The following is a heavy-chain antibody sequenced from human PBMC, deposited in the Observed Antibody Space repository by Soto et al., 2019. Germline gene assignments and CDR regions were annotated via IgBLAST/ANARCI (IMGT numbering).Heavy chain of an antibody. CDR3: ARDGTPLYYDILTGYQYYFDY. CDR2: ISSSGSTI. V-gene: IGHV3-48*03. Sequence: PGGSLRLSCAASGFTFSSYEMNWVRQAPGKGLEWVSYISSSGSTIYYADSVKGRFTISRDNAKNSLYLQMNSLRAEDTAVYYRARDGTPLYYDILTGYQYYFDYWGQGTL. D-gene: IGHD3-9*01. J-gene: IGHJ4*02. CDR1: GFTFSSYE.